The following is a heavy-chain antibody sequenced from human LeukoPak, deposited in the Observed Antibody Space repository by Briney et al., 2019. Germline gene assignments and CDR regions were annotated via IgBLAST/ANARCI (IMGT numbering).Heavy chain of an antibody. CDR3: ARDGPTYYYDGSGFS. D-gene: IGHD3-22*01. CDR2: ISYDGSNK. CDR1: GFTFSSYA. Sequence: GRSLRLSCAASGFTFSSYAMHWVRQAPGKGLEWVAVISYDGSNKYYADSVKGRFTISRDNSKNTLYLQMNSLRAEDTAVYYCARDGPTYYYDGSGFSWGQGTLVTVSS. V-gene: IGHV3-30-3*01. J-gene: IGHJ4*02.